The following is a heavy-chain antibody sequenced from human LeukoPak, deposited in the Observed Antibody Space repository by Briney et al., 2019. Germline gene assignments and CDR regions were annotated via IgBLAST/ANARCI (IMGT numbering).Heavy chain of an antibody. CDR1: GFTVSSNY. J-gene: IGHJ4*02. V-gene: IGHV3-53*01. Sequence: GGSLRLSCAASGFTVSSNYMSWVRQAPGMGLEWVSVIYSGGSTYYADSVKGRFTISRDNSKNTLYLQMNSLRAEDTAVYYCARGSSSWYWYFDYWGQGTLVTVSS. D-gene: IGHD6-13*01. CDR2: IYSGGST. CDR3: ARGSSSWYWYFDY.